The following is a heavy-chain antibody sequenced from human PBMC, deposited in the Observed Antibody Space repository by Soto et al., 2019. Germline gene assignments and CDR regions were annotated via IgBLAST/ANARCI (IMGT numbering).Heavy chain of an antibody. Sequence: GGSLRLSCAASGFTFSSYGMHWVRQAPGKGLEWVAVIWYDGSNKYYADSVKGRFTISRDNSKNTLYLQMNSLRAEDTAVYYCARDYGDYANYYYYGMDVWGQGTTVTVSS. CDR1: GFTFSSYG. J-gene: IGHJ6*02. D-gene: IGHD4-17*01. CDR3: ARDYGDYANYYYYGMDV. CDR2: IWYDGSNK. V-gene: IGHV3-33*01.